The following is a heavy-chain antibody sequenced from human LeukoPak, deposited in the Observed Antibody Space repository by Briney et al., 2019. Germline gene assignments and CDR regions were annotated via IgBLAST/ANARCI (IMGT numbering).Heavy chain of an antibody. V-gene: IGHV4-4*07. J-gene: IGHJ4*02. CDR1: GFTFGDYY. D-gene: IGHD5-18*01. Sequence: PGGSLRLSCAASGFTFGDYYMSWIRQPAGKGLEWIGRIYTSGSTNYNPSLKSRVTMSVDTSKNQFSLKLSSVTAADTAVYYCARDGGYSYGPWGQGTLVTVSS. CDR2: IYTSGST. CDR3: ARDGGYSYGP.